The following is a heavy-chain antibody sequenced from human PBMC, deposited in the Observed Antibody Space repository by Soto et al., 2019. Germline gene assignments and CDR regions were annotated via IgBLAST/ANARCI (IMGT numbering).Heavy chain of an antibody. D-gene: IGHD3-3*01. J-gene: IGHJ6*02. CDR1: GFTVSSNY. CDR2: IYSGGST. CDR3: ARESGLYYDLWSGYDPETYYGMYV. V-gene: IGHV3-53*02. Sequence: EVQLVETGGGLIQPGGSLRLSCAASGFTVSSNYMSWVRQAPGKGLEWVSVIYSGGSTYYAYSVNGRFTISRDNSKNTLYLQMISLSAEDTAVYYCARESGLYYDLWSGYDPETYYGMYVCGQGTTVTVSS.